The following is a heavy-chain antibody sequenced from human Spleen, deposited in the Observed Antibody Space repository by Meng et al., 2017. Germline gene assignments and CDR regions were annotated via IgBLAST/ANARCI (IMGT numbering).Heavy chain of an antibody. Sequence: VALEQAGPGLGRPAGTVSLPCVVSGGSIRSSNWWSWVRQPPGKGLQWIGEIYQSGSTSSYNPSLRSRVTMSLDTSRNQISLMLTSVTAADTAVYYCARNGAYCLDSWGQGTLVTVSS. V-gene: IGHV4-4*02. J-gene: IGHJ4*02. D-gene: IGHD2-21*01. CDR3: ARNGAYCLDS. CDR1: GGSIRSSNW. CDR2: IYQSGST.